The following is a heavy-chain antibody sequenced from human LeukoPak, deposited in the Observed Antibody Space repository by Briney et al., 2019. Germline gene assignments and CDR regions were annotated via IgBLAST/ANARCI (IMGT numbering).Heavy chain of an antibody. J-gene: IGHJ4*02. V-gene: IGHV4-61*01. CDR2: IYSSGNT. CDR3: VRAKGDY. CDR1: GYSISSGYY. Sequence: SETLSLTCTVSGYSISSGYYWSWIRQPPGKGLEWIAYIYSSGNTKYNPSLASRVTISVDTSKNQFSLKVTSVTAADTAVYYCVRAKGDYWGQGTLVTVSS.